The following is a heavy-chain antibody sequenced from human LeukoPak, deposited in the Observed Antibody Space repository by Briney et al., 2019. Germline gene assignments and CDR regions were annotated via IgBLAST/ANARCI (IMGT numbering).Heavy chain of an antibody. CDR3: AKIGSLGPYYFDY. CDR1: GITFSSHP. V-gene: IGHV3-23*01. D-gene: IGHD1-26*01. J-gene: IGHJ4*02. Sequence: GGSLRLSCVASGITFSSHPMSWVRQAPGKGLEWVSTISGSGGSTYYADSVKGRLTISRGNSKNTLYLQMNSLRAEDTAVYYCAKIGSLGPYYFDYWGQGTLVTVSS. CDR2: ISGSGGST.